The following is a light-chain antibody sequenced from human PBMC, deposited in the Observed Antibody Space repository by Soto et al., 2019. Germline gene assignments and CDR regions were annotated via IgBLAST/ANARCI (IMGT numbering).Light chain of an antibody. CDR3: QQYYSYPHT. CDR1: QGISSY. CDR2: AAS. J-gene: IGKJ1*01. Sequence: AIRMTQSPSSFSASTGDRVTITCRASQGISSYLAWDQQKPGKSPKLLIYAASTLQSGVPSRFSGSGSGTDFTLTIRCLQSEDFATDYCQQYYSYPHTFGQGTKVEIK. V-gene: IGKV1-8*01.